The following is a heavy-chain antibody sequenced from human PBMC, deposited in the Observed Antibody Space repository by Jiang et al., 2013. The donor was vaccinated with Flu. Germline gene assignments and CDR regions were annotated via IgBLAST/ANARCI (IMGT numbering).Heavy chain of an antibody. CDR1: GYTFTGYY. V-gene: IGHV1-2*04. Sequence: SGAEVKKPGASVKVSCKASGYTFTGYYMHWVRQAPGQGLEWMGWINPNSGGTNYAQKFQGWVTMTRDTSISTAYMELSRLRSDDTAVYYCAREGVVVVAAIDSTYYYYGMDVWGQGTTVTVSS. D-gene: IGHD2-15*01. J-gene: IGHJ6*02. CDR3: AREGVVVVAAIDSTYYYYGMDV. CDR2: INPNSGGT.